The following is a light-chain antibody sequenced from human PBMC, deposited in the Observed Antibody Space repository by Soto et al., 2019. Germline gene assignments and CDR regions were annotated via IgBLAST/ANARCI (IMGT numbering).Light chain of an antibody. Sequence: EIVLTQSPGTLSLSPGERATLSCRASQSVSSSYLAWYRQKPGQAPRLLIYGASSRATGIPDRFSDSGSGTDITLIISRLEPEDFAVYYYQQYGSSPLSCGQGTRLETK. V-gene: IGKV3-20*01. CDR2: GAS. J-gene: IGKJ5*01. CDR3: QQYGSSPLS. CDR1: QSVSSSY.